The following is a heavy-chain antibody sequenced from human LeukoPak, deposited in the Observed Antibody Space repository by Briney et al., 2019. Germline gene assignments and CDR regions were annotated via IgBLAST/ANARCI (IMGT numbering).Heavy chain of an antibody. CDR1: GGSIGSYY. V-gene: IGHV4-59*01. J-gene: IGHJ4*02. CDR3: ARGLAFDY. CDR2: IYYSGST. Sequence: KASETLSLTCTVSGGSIGSYYWSWIRQPPGKGLEWIGYIYYSGSTNYNPSLKSRVTISVDTSKNQFSLKLSSVTAADTAVYYCARGLAFDYWGQGTLVTVSS.